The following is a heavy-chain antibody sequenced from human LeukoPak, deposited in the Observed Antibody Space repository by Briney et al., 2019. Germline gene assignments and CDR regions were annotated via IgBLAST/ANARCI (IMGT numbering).Heavy chain of an antibody. CDR1: GGSISNDVYC. CDR3: ARTSSGSLDY. J-gene: IGHJ4*02. V-gene: IGHV4-31*03. Sequence: SETLSLTCTVSGGSISNDVYCWSWIRQHPGKGLEWIGYIYYSGTTYYNPSLKSRVTISVDTSKNQFSLKLSSVTAADTAVYYCARTSSGSLDYWGQGTLVTVSS. CDR2: IYYSGTT. D-gene: IGHD3-22*01.